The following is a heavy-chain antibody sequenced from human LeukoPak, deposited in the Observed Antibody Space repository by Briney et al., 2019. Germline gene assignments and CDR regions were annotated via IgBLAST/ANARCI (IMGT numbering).Heavy chain of an antibody. CDR2: IIPIFGTA. CDR3: ARDPQDYYDSSGYYPSDY. CDR1: GGTFSSYA. V-gene: IGHV1-69*13. J-gene: IGHJ4*02. D-gene: IGHD3-22*01. Sequence: SVKVSCKASGGTFSSYAISWVRQAPGQGLEWMGGIIPIFGTANYAQKFQGRVTITADESTSTAYMELSSLRSEDTAVYYCARDPQDYYDSSGYYPSDYWGQGTLVTVSS.